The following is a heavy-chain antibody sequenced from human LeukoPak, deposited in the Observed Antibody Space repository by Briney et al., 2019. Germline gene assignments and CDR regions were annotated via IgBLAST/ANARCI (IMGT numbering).Heavy chain of an antibody. CDR3: AKDRPGDYSTYWYFDL. CDR2: ISGSGGST. CDR1: GFTFSSYA. V-gene: IGHV3-23*01. D-gene: IGHD4-11*01. J-gene: IGHJ2*01. Sequence: PGGSLRLSCAASGFTFSSYAMSWVRQAPGKGLEWVSAISGSGGSTDYADSVKGRFTISRDNSKNTLYLQMDSLRAEDTAIYHCAKDRPGDYSTYWYFDLWGRGTLVTVSS.